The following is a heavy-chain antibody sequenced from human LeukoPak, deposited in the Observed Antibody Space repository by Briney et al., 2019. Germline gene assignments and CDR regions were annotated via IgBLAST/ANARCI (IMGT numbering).Heavy chain of an antibody. D-gene: IGHD6-13*01. J-gene: IGHJ4*02. CDR2: IYHSGTT. V-gene: IGHV4-59*12. Sequence: SETLSLTCTVSGGSISSYYWSWIRQPPGKGLEWIGEIYHSGTTNYNPSLKSRVTISVDKPKNQFSLKLSSVTAADTAVYYCATAVPFQLVHWGQGTLVTVST. CDR1: GGSISSYY. CDR3: ATAVPFQLVH.